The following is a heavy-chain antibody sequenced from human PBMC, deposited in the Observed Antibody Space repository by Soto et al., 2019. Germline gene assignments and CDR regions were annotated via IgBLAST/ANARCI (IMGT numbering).Heavy chain of an antibody. Sequence: PGGSLRLSCAASGFTFSSYAMSWVRQAPGKGLEWVSAISGSGGSTYYADSVKGRFTISGDNSKNTLYLQMNSLRAEDTAVYYCAKGYSYGYGYFDYWGQGTLVTVSS. V-gene: IGHV3-23*01. J-gene: IGHJ4*02. D-gene: IGHD5-18*01. CDR2: ISGSGGST. CDR3: AKGYSYGYGYFDY. CDR1: GFTFSSYA.